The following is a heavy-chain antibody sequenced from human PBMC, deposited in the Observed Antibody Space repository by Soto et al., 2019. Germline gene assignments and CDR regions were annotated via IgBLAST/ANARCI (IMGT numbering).Heavy chain of an antibody. CDR1: GGSISSGGYY. CDR2: IYYSGST. CDR3: ARCTGIAAAGTWEFDY. D-gene: IGHD6-13*01. J-gene: IGHJ4*02. V-gene: IGHV4-31*03. Sequence: QVQRQESGPGLVKPSQTLSLTCTVSGGSISSGGYYWSWIRQHPGKGLEWIGYIYYSGSTYYNPSLKSRVTISVDTSKNHCSLKLSSVTAADTAVYYCARCTGIAAAGTWEFDYWGQGTLVTVSS.